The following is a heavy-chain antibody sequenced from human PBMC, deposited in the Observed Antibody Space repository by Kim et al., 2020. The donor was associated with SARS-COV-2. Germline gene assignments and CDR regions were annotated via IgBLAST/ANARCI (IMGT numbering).Heavy chain of an antibody. D-gene: IGHD3-10*01. CDR3: ARGGGVRGVSFDY. J-gene: IGHJ4*02. V-gene: IGHV4-39*07. Sequence: TPPLESRVTISVAPSKNQFSLKLSSVTAADTAVYYCARGGGVRGVSFDYWGQGTLVTVSS.